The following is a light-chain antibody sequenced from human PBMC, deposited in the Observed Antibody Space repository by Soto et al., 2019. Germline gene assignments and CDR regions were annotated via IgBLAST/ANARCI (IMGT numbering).Light chain of an antibody. CDR1: QDIADY. V-gene: IGKV1-27*01. CDR2: AAS. CDR3: QQSYSSTWT. Sequence: DIQMTQSPSSLSASVGDRVTITCRASQDIADYLAWYQQKPGQVPNLLIYAASTLQSGVPSRFTGSGSGTDFTLTISSLQPEDFAIYYCQQSYSSTWTFGQGTKVDIK. J-gene: IGKJ1*01.